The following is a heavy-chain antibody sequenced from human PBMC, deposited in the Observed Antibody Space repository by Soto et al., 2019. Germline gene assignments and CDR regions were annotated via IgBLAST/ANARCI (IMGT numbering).Heavy chain of an antibody. CDR2: LVPIFGTP. CDR1: GGTFNYNT. J-gene: IGHJ5*02. Sequence: QVQLVQSGAEVRKPGSSVKVSCKASGGTFNYNTVNWVRQAPGQGLEWMGGLVPIFGTPSYAQKFQGRVTIIADDSTSTAYMELNSLTFEDTAVYYCASGSGLNWFDPWGQGTLVTVSS. D-gene: IGHD6-19*01. V-gene: IGHV1-69*12. CDR3: ASGSGLNWFDP.